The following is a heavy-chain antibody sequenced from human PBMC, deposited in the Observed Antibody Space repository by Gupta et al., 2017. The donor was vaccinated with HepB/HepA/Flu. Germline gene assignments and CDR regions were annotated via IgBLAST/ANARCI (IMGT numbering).Heavy chain of an antibody. V-gene: IGHV3-23*01. Sequence: EVQLLESGGGLVQPGGSLRLSCAASGFTFNNYAMRWVRQAPGKGLEWFSAITSGGGDTYYADSVKGRFTISRDNSKNTLYLQMNSLRAEDTAAYYCVKGSSASRPYYFDYWGQGTLVTVSS. CDR3: VKGSSASRPYYFDY. CDR1: GFTFNNYA. J-gene: IGHJ4*02. CDR2: ITSGGGDT. D-gene: IGHD1-26*01.